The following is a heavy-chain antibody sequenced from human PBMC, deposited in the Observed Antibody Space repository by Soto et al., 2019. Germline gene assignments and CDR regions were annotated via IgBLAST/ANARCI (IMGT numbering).Heavy chain of an antibody. J-gene: IGHJ4*02. D-gene: IGHD3-10*01. CDR3: VRIGGGSPGAY. V-gene: IGHV3-48*01. Sequence: DVQLVESGGGLVRPGGSLRLSCAASGFTFNIYSMNWVRQAPGKGLEWVSYISSSSSTIYYADSVKGRFPISRDNAKNSLCLQVNSLRAEDTAVYYCVRIGGGSPGAYWGQGTLVTVSS. CDR2: ISSSSSTI. CDR1: GFTFNIYS.